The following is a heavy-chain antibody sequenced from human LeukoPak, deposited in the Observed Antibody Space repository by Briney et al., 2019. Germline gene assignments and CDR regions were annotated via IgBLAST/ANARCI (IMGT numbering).Heavy chain of an antibody. J-gene: IGHJ5*02. D-gene: IGHD5-12*01. Sequence: PGRSLRLSCAASGFTFSTYGMHWVRQAPGKGLEWVAVISNDGSNKLYGDSVKGRFTISRDNSKNTLYLQMNSLRAEDTAVYYCARSDVDMAAWGLGTLVTVSS. V-gene: IGHV3-30*03. CDR2: ISNDGSNK. CDR1: GFTFSTYG. CDR3: ARSDVDMAA.